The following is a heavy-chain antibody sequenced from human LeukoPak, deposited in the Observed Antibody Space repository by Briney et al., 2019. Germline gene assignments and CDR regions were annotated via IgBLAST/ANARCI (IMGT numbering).Heavy chain of an antibody. J-gene: IGHJ6*03. CDR3: SRLTHSYYADTAGYYPYYYMDV. Sequence: SETLSLTCTVSGDSISSSDYYWGWLRQSPGKGLEWIGRISYSGKTFYNPSLESRVTLSVDTSKNLFSLRLNSVTAADTAVYYCSRLTHSYYADTAGYYPYYYMDVWGEGATVTVSS. V-gene: IGHV4-39*02. CDR2: ISYSGKT. D-gene: IGHD3-22*01. CDR1: GDSISSSDYY.